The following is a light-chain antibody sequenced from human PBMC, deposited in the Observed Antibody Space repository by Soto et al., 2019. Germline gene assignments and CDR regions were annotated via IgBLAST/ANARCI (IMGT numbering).Light chain of an antibody. CDR3: SSYRSSNTPVI. J-gene: IGLJ2*01. CDR1: SSDVGGYNY. Sequence: QSVLTQPASVSGSPGQSITISCTGTSSDVGGYNYVCWYQQHPGKAPKLMIYDVSRRPSGVSNRFSGSKSGNTASLTISGLQAEDEADYYCSSYRSSNTPVIFGGGTKLTVL. V-gene: IGLV2-14*03. CDR2: DVS.